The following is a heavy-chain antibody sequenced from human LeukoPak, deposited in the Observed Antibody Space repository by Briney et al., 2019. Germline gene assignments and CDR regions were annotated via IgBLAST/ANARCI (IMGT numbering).Heavy chain of an antibody. V-gene: IGHV1-18*01. CDR3: ARNDILTGYYPLPYYYYMDV. J-gene: IGHJ6*03. D-gene: IGHD3-9*01. CDR2: ISAYNGNT. CDR1: GYTFTSYG. Sequence: GASVKVSCKASGYTFTSYGISWVRQAPGQGLEWMGWISAYNGNTNYAQKLQGRVTMTTDTSTSTAYMELRSLRSDDTAVYYCARNDILTGYYPLPYYYYMDVWGKGTTVTVSS.